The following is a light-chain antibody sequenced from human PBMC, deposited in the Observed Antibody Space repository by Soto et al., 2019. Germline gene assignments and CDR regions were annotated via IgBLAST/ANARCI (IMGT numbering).Light chain of an antibody. Sequence: EMALTQSPATLSLSPGERATLSCRASRNVGHSFAWYQQKSGQPPRLLIHTASSRATGVPARFSGSGSRTDFTLTIDSLEPEDFAVYYCQERSRWPRATFGGGTKVEMK. CDR2: TAS. V-gene: IGKV3-11*01. CDR1: RNVGHS. CDR3: QERSRWPRAT. J-gene: IGKJ4*01.